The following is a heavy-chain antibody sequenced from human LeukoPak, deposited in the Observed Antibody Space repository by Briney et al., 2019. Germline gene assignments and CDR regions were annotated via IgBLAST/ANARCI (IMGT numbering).Heavy chain of an antibody. V-gene: IGHV3-30*04. D-gene: IGHD2-2*01. CDR1: GFTFSSHA. CDR3: AKGQDCSSIGCFRPYDF. J-gene: IGHJ4*02. CDR2: ISSDGNNK. Sequence: PGRSLRLSCAASGFTFSSHALHWVRQAPGKGLEWVAIISSDGNNKDYTDSVKGRFTISRDNSMNTLFLQMNSLRPEDTAMYYCAKGQDCSSIGCFRPYDFWGQGTLVTVSS.